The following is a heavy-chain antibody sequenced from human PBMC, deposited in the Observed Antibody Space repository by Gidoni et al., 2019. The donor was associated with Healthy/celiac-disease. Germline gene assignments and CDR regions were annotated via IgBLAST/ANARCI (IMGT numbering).Heavy chain of an antibody. Sequence: EVQLVESGGVVVQHGGSLRISCAASGFTFDDYNMHWVRQAPGKGLGWVSLISWVGGSTYYADSVKGRFTISRDNSKNSLYLQMNSLRTEDTALYYCAKAHSSSWYEDGMDVWGQGTTVTVSS. CDR3: AKAHSSSWYEDGMDV. CDR2: ISWVGGST. CDR1: GFTFDDYN. J-gene: IGHJ6*02. V-gene: IGHV3-43*01. D-gene: IGHD6-13*01.